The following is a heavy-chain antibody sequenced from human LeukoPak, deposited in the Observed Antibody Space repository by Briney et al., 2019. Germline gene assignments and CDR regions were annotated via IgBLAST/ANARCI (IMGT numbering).Heavy chain of an antibody. D-gene: IGHD5-12*01. CDR2: IYYSGST. CDR3: ARDVDIVATIIH. J-gene: IGHJ4*02. CDR1: GGSISSSSYY. Sequence: SETLSLTCTVSGGSISSSSYYWGWIRQPPGKGLEWIGSIYYSGSTYYNPSLKSRVTISVDTSKNQFSLKLSSVTAADTAVYYCARDVDIVATIIHWGQGTLVTVSS. V-gene: IGHV4-39*07.